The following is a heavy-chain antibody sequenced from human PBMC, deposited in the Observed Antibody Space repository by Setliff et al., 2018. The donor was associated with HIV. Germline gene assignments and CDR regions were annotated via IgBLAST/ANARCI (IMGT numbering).Heavy chain of an antibody. CDR1: GAFVNSTFYN. D-gene: IGHD2-8*02. CDR2: VYHFGGT. J-gene: IGHJ5*02. V-gene: IGHV4-39*01. Sequence: KTSETLSLTCTVSGAFVNSTFYNWAWIRQSPGKGLEWIGTVYHFGGTFYNPSLESRVTISTDMTKKGFSLRLTSVTVADTAVYCCVRSDRWRNWFDPWGQGIVVTVSS. CDR3: VRSDRWRNWFDP.